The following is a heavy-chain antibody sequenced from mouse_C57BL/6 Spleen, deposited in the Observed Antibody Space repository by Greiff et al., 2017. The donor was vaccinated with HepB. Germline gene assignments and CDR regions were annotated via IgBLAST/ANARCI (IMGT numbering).Heavy chain of an antibody. CDR1: GYAFSSYW. D-gene: IGHD2-1*01. Sequence: VQLQQSGAELVKPGASVKISCKASGYAFSSYWMNWVKQRPGKGLEWIGQIYPGDGDTNYNGKFKGKATLTADKSSSTAYMQLSSLTSEDSSVYVCARKGIYYGNYVGYFDVWGTGNTVTVSS. CDR3: ARKGIYYGNYVGYFDV. V-gene: IGHV1-80*01. CDR2: IYPGDGDT. J-gene: IGHJ1*03.